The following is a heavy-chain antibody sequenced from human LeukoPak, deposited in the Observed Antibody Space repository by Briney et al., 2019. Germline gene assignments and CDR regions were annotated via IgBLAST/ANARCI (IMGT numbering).Heavy chain of an antibody. CDR1: GFTFSSYG. J-gene: IGHJ4*02. V-gene: IGHV3-48*01. D-gene: IGHD6-13*01. CDR2: ISSSRNTI. CDR3: AAAPRIAAAGNFDY. Sequence: GGSLRLSCAASGFTFSSYGMNWVRQAPGKGLEWVSYISSSRNTIYYADSVKGRFTISRDNAKNSLFLQMNSLRAEDTAVYYCAAAPRIAAAGNFDYWGQGTLVTVSS.